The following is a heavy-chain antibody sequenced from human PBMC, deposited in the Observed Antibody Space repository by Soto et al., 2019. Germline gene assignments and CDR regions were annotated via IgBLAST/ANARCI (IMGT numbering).Heavy chain of an antibody. J-gene: IGHJ6*02. V-gene: IGHV1-69*12. CDR1: GGTFSSYA. D-gene: IGHD5-12*01. CDR3: ARILSTFDIVATITAHYAYYGMDV. CDR2: IIPIFGTA. Sequence: QVQLVQSGAAAKKPGSSVKVSCKASGGTFSSYAISWVRQAPGQGLEWMGGIIPIFGTANYAQKFQGRVPITADDATSKAYMGLSSLRSEDSAANYSARILSTFDIVATITAHYAYYGMDVWGQGTTVAVSS.